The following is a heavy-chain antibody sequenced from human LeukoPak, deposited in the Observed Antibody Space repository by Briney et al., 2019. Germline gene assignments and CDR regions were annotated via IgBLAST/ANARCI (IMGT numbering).Heavy chain of an antibody. D-gene: IGHD6-19*01. J-gene: IGHJ6*03. CDR2: IYYSGST. CDR3: ASGTKHSSGWFNYYYYYMDV. V-gene: IGHV4-39*01. Sequence: SETLSLTCTVSGGSISSSSYYWGWIRQPPGKGLEWIGSIYYSGSTYYNPSLKGRVTISVDTSKNQFSLKLSSVTAADTAVYYCASGTKHSSGWFNYYYYYMDVWGKGTTVTISS. CDR1: GGSISSSSYY.